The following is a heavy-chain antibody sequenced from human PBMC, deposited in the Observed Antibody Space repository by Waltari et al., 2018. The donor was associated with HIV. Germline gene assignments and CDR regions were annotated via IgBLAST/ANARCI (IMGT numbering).Heavy chain of an antibody. CDR2: IDSGGST. D-gene: IGHD6-13*01. V-gene: IGHV3-53*01. CDR1: GFTVSSNY. CDR3: ARGYSSRPTPFDY. J-gene: IGHJ4*02. Sequence: EVQLVESGGGLIQPGGSLRLSCAASGFTVSSNYMSWVRQAPGKGLELVSVIDSGGSTYCADSGKGRFTISRDNYKNTLYLQMNSLRAEDTAVYYCARGYSSRPTPFDYWGQGTLVTVSS.